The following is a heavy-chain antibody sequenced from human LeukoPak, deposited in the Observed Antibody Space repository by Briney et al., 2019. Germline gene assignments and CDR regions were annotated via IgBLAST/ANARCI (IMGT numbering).Heavy chain of an antibody. CDR1: GGSISSYY. V-gene: IGHV4-59*08. CDR2: VYYSGSS. D-gene: IGHD5-18*01. Sequence: SETLSLTCTVSGGSISSYYWSWFRQPPGKGLEWIGYVYYSGSSDYNPSLKSRVTISVDTSKNQFSLKLSSVTAADTAVYYCARSPRGYSYEYYFDYWGQGTLVTVSS. CDR3: ARSPRGYSYEYYFDY. J-gene: IGHJ4*02.